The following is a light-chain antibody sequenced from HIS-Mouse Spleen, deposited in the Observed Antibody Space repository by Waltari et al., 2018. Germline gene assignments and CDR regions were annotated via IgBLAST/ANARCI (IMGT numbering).Light chain of an antibody. J-gene: IGLJ2*01. Sequence: QSALTQPRSVSGSPGQSVPISCTGPSSDVAGYNYVSWYQQHPGKAPKLMIYDVSKRPSGVPDRFSGSKSGNTASLTISGLQAEDEADYYCCSYAGSYTLVFGGGTKLTVL. V-gene: IGLV2-11*01. CDR1: SSDVAGYNY. CDR3: CSYAGSYTLV. CDR2: DVS.